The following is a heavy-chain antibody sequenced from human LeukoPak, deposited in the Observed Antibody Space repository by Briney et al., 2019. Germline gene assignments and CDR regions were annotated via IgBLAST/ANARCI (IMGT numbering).Heavy chain of an antibody. D-gene: IGHD1-7*01. CDR3: ARGTGTILDP. J-gene: IGHJ5*02. CDR2: ISSSSSYI. V-gene: IGHV3-21*01. CDR1: GFTFSSYS. Sequence: AGGSLRLSCAASGFTFSSYSMNRVRQAPGKGLEWVSSISSSSSYIYYADSVEGRFTISRDNAKNSLYLQMNSLRAEDTAVYYCARGTGTILDPWGQGTLVTVSS.